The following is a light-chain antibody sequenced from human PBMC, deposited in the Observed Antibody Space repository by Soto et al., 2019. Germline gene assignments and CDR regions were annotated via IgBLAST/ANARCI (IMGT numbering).Light chain of an antibody. CDR3: QQYGRSSST. CDR2: GAS. V-gene: IGKV3-20*01. Sequence: EIVLTQSPGTLSLSPGERATLSCRASQSVDDSHLAWYQQRPGQAPRLLIYGASTRATGIPDRFSGSGSGTDFSLTIRRLKPEDFAVYYCQQYGRSSSTFGEGTRLEIK. CDR1: QSVDDSH. J-gene: IGKJ5*01.